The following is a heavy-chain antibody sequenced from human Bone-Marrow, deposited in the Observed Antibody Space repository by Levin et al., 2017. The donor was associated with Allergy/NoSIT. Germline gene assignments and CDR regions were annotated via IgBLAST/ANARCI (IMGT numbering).Heavy chain of an antibody. D-gene: IGHD4-17*01. V-gene: IGHV4-39*07. CDR2: IYFRGNT. CDR3: ARLSGITVTTYYFDS. J-gene: IGHJ4*02. CDR1: GGSISSSRYY. Sequence: PSETLSLTCTVSGGSISSSRYYWAWIRQPPGKGLEWIGSIYFRGNTYDHPSLKTRVTMSLDTSKNQFSLKLSSMTAADTAIYYCARLSGITVTTYYFDSWGQGTLVTVSS.